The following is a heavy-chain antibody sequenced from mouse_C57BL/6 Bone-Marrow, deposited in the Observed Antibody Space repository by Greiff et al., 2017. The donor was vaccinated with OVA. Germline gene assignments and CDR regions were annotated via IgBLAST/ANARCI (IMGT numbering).Heavy chain of an antibody. Sequence: EVMLVESEGGLVQPGSSMKLSCTASGFTFSDYYMAWVRQVPEKGLEWVANINYDGSSTYYLDSLKSRFIISRDNAKNILYLQMSSLKSEDTATYYCARATTVVHFDYWGQGTTLTVSS. CDR1: GFTFSDYY. V-gene: IGHV5-16*01. CDR3: ARATTVVHFDY. CDR2: INYDGSST. D-gene: IGHD1-1*01. J-gene: IGHJ2*01.